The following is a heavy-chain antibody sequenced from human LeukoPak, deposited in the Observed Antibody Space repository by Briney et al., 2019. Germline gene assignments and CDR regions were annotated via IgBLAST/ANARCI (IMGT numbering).Heavy chain of an antibody. CDR2: IYTSGST. D-gene: IGHD2-15*01. J-gene: IGHJ4*02. Sequence: PSETLSLTCTVSGGSISSYYWSWIRQPAGKGLEWIGRIYTSGSTNYNPSLKSRVTMSVDTSKNQFSLKLSSVTAADTAVYYCARVVRYCSGGSCYSGLYYFDYWGQGTLVTVSS. V-gene: IGHV4-4*07. CDR1: GGSISSYY. CDR3: ARVVRYCSGGSCYSGLYYFDY.